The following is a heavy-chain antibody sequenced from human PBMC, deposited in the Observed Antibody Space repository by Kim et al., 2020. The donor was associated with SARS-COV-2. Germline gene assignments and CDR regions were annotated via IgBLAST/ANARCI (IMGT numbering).Heavy chain of an antibody. Sequence: GGSLRLSCAASGFTFSSYSMNWVRQAPGKGLEWVSSISSSSTYIYYADSVKGRFTISRDNAKNSLYLQMNSLRAEDTAVYYCALWFGELSSAETALDYWGQGTLVTVSS. D-gene: IGHD3-10*01. CDR3: ALWFGELSSAETALDY. J-gene: IGHJ4*02. V-gene: IGHV3-21*01. CDR1: GFTFSSYS. CDR2: ISSSSTYI.